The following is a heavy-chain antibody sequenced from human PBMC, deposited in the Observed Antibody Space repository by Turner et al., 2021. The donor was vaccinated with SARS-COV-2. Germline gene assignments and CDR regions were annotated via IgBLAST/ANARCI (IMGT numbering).Heavy chain of an antibody. CDR3: ARDPGEGSFDY. V-gene: IGHV4-59*01. CDR1: GGSISSYS. J-gene: IGHJ4*02. D-gene: IGHD3-16*01. Sequence: QFPLQESGPGLVKRSETLSLTCTVSGGSISSYSWSWIRQPPGEGLEWIGYIYYSGSTNYNPSLKSRVTISVETSKKQFSLKLGYVTAEDTAGYYCARDPGEGSFDYWGQGTLVTVSS. CDR2: IYYSGST.